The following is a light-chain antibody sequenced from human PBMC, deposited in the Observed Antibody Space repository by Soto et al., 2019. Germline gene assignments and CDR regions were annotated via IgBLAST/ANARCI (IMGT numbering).Light chain of an antibody. Sequence: EIVLTQSPGTLSLSPGERATLSCRASQSVSSSYLNWYQQKPGQAPRLLIYHASSRATGIPDRFSGSGSGTDFTLTIDRLEPEDFAVYYCQQYGSSPLMYTFGQGTKLEIK. V-gene: IGKV3-20*01. CDR2: HAS. J-gene: IGKJ2*01. CDR1: QSVSSSY. CDR3: QQYGSSPLMYT.